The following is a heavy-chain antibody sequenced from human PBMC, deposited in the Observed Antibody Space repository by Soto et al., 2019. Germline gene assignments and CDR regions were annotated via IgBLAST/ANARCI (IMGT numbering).Heavy chain of an antibody. CDR3: ARAQWNWYFDL. CDR1: GFTFSNYN. V-gene: IGHV3-21*01. Sequence: GGSLRLSXAASGFTFSNYNMDWVRRAPGKGLEWVSSIRSGISYIYYGDSVKGRFTISRDNAKNSLYLQINSLRAEDTAVYYCARAQWNWYFDLWGRGTLVTVSS. J-gene: IGHJ2*01. CDR2: IRSGISYI. D-gene: IGHD2-8*01.